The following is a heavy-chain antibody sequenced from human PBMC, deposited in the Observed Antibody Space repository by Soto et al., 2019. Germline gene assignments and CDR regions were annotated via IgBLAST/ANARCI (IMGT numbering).Heavy chain of an antibody. CDR3: VRFGGAAAGPGDY. V-gene: IGHV3-48*03. Sequence: SLRLSCVASEFTFSSYEINWVRQAPGKGLEWVSYISSSGTTIYYTDSVKGRFTISRDNAKKSLYLQMNSLRADDTAVYYCVRFGGAAAGPGDYWGQGTLVTV. D-gene: IGHD6-13*01. J-gene: IGHJ4*02. CDR1: EFTFSSYE. CDR2: ISSSGTTI.